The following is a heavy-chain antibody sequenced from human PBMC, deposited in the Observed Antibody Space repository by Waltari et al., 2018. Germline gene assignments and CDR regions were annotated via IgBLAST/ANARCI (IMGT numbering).Heavy chain of an antibody. V-gene: IGHV1-2*02. J-gene: IGHJ6*03. CDR3: ARGDPSVYYTSHMDV. CDR2: FNPNNGGT. CDR1: GYTFTDNY. Sequence: QVQLVQSGAEVKKPGASVKVSCKASGYTFTDNYMHWVRQAPGQGLEWMGWFNPNNGGTNYARKFQGRVTMTRDTSISTAFMDLSRRKSYDTAVYFCARGDPSVYYTSHMDVWGKGTTVTVSS. D-gene: IGHD3-3*01.